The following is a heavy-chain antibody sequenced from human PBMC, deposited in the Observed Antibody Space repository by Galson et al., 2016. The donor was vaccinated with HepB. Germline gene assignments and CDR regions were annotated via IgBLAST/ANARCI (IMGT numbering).Heavy chain of an antibody. CDR1: GGSISSTNW. Sequence: SETLSLTCAVSGGSISSTNWWSWVRQPPGKGLEWIGEIYHSGNINYNPTLKSRVTMSIDKSKNQLPLKLNSVTPPDTAVYYCAREYGSGDYSFDYWGQGTLVTVSS. J-gene: IGHJ4*02. V-gene: IGHV4-4*02. CDR3: AREYGSGDYSFDY. CDR2: IYHSGNI. D-gene: IGHD3-10*01.